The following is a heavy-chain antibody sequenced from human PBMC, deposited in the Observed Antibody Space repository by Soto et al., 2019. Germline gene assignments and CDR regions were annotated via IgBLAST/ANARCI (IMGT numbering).Heavy chain of an antibody. CDR2: IIPILGIA. CDR3: ARDPSTVTTSGWFAP. CDR1: GGTFSSYT. D-gene: IGHD4-17*01. J-gene: IGHJ5*02. V-gene: IGHV1-69*08. Sequence: QVQLVQSGAEVKKPGSSVKVSCKASGGTFSSYTISWVRQAPGQGLEWMGRIIPILGIANYAQKFQGRVTITADKSTSTAYMELSSLRSEDTAVYYCARDPSTVTTSGWFAPWGQGTLVTVSS.